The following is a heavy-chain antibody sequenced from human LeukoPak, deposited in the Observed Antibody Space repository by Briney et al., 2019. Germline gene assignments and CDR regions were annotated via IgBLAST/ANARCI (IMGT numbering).Heavy chain of an antibody. CDR3: AIQKHY. V-gene: IGHV3-66*02. CDR2: IRDSGET. J-gene: IGHJ4*02. CDR1: GFSVSNYY. Sequence: GGSLRLSCAGSGFSVSNYYMSWVRQAPGKGLEWVSLIRDSGETFYADSVKGRFTISRDNSKNTMYLQMNRLRVEDTAVYYCAIQKHYWGQGTLVTVSS.